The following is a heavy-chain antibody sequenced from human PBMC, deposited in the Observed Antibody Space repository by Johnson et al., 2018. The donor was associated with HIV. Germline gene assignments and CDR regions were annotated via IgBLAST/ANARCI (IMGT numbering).Heavy chain of an antibody. V-gene: IGHV3-30*19. Sequence: QVQLVESGGGVVQPGRSLRLSCAVSGLTFSNYGMHWVRQAPGKGLEWVAVMSYDGSNKYYADSVKGRFTISRDNSKNTLYLQMNSLRAEDTAVYYCARELVVITADDAFDIWGQGTMVTVSS. D-gene: IGHD2-21*01. J-gene: IGHJ3*02. CDR2: MSYDGSNK. CDR3: ARELVVITADDAFDI. CDR1: GLTFSNYG.